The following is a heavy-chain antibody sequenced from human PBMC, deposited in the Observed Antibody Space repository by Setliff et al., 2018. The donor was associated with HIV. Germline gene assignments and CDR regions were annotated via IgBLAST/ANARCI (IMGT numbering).Heavy chain of an antibody. V-gene: IGHV4-59*12. CDR2: IYYSGSS. D-gene: IGHD5-18*01. CDR1: GDSISSYY. Sequence: SETLSLTCNVSGDSISSYYWSWIRPPPGKGLEWIGYIYYSGSSIYNPSLKSRVTISVDTSKKQFSLELSSVTAADTAVYYCARRGGYSYGYMDVWGKGTTVTVSS. CDR3: ARRGGYSYGYMDV. J-gene: IGHJ6*03.